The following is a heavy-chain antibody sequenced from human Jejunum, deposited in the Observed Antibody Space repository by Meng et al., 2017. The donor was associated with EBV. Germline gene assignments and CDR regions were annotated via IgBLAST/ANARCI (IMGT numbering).Heavy chain of an antibody. D-gene: IGHD1-26*01. Sequence: EGHVVCVGGGLVHPGGPLVPSCEAPGFTFNSYGMAWVRQAPGKGLEWVSVISDNGVRTAYADSVKGRFTISRDNSKNTLYLQMNSLRAGDTAVYYCAKEEMRVGATRAFDYWGQGALVTVSS. J-gene: IGHJ4*02. CDR2: ISDNGVRT. V-gene: IGHV3-23*04. CDR3: AKEEMRVGATRAFDY. CDR1: GFTFNSYG.